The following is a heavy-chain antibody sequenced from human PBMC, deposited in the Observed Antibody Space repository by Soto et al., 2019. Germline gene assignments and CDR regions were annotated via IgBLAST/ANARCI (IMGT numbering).Heavy chain of an antibody. CDR3: ARDLDPSGSYYTDY. Sequence: GASVKVSCKASGYNFMPYGVNWVRQAPGQGLEWMGWISPWKGNTNYAQSFQGRVTMTTDTSTSTAYMELRSLTSDDTAVYYCARDLDPSGSYYTDYWGPGTRGTVPQ. CDR2: ISPWKGNT. CDR1: GYNFMPYG. J-gene: IGHJ4*02. V-gene: IGHV1-18*04. D-gene: IGHD3-10*01.